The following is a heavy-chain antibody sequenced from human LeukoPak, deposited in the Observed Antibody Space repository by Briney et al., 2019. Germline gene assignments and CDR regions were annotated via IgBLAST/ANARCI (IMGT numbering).Heavy chain of an antibody. D-gene: IGHD2-2*01. CDR2: IYYSGST. CDR3: AVGVPAAILGY. J-gene: IGHJ4*02. V-gene: IGHV4-39*01. Sequence: KPSETLSLTCTVSGASISSSAYYWGWIRQPPGKGLEWIGSIYYSGSTYYSPSLKSRVTISVDTSKNQFSLKLSSVTAADTAVYYRAVGVPAAILGYWGQGTLVTVSS. CDR1: GASISSSAYY.